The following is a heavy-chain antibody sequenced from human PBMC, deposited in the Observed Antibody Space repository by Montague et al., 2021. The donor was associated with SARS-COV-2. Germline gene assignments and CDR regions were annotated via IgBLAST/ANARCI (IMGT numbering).Heavy chain of an antibody. Sequence: SLRLSCAASGFSFKNYSIHWVRQDTGKGLEWVSAIGPPGDTYYAGSVKGRFSISREDAKNSLYLQMDSLRAEDTAVYYCARETPVAGANFYGMDVWGLGTTVTVSS. CDR1: GFSFKNYS. V-gene: IGHV3-13*01. D-gene: IGHD6-19*01. CDR3: ARETPVAGANFYGMDV. J-gene: IGHJ6*02. CDR2: IGPPGDT.